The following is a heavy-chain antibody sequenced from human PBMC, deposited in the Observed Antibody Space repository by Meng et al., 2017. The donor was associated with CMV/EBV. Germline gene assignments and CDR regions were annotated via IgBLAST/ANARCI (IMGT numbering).Heavy chain of an antibody. CDR1: GYTFTGYY. CDR2: IKPNSGGT. Sequence: ASVKVSCKASGYTFTGYYMHWVRQAPGQGLEWMGWIKPNSGGTNYAQKFQGRVTMTRDTSISTAYMELSSLRSEDTAVYYCARAYCGGDCSRMDVWGQGTTVTVSS. D-gene: IGHD2-21*01. V-gene: IGHV1-2*02. CDR3: ARAYCGGDCSRMDV. J-gene: IGHJ6*02.